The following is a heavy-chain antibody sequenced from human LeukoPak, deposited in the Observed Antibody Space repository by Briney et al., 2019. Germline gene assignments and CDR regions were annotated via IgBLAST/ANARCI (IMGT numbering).Heavy chain of an antibody. CDR1: GGSFSGYY. Sequence: SETLSLTCAVYGGSFSGYYWSWIRQPPGKGLEWIGEINHSGSTNYNPSLKSRVTISVDTSKNQFSLKLSSVTAADTAVYYCARGRVLLWFGELTAKYYFDYRGQGTLVTVSS. CDR2: INHSGST. V-gene: IGHV4-34*01. J-gene: IGHJ4*02. CDR3: ARGRVLLWFGELTAKYYFDY. D-gene: IGHD3-10*01.